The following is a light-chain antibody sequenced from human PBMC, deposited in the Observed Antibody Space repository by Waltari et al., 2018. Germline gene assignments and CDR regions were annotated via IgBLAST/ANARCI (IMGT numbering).Light chain of an antibody. V-gene: IGKV3-11*01. CDR2: DVS. J-gene: IGKJ4*01. CDR1: QNVNNY. Sequence: DIVFTLSPATLSLSPGDRATLSCRASQNVNNYLAWFQQKPGQAPRLLIYDVSTRATGIPSRFTGSGSRTDFTLSISSVDPEDVAVYYCQQRSTWPLTFGGGTQVEIK. CDR3: QQRSTWPLT.